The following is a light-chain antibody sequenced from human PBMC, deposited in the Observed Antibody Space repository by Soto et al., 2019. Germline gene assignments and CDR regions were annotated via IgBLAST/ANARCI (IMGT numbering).Light chain of an antibody. CDR1: QSIIGT. J-gene: IGKJ4*01. Sequence: DIQMTQSPSTLSSSFGDRVAITCRASQSIIGTLAWYQQRPGKAPKLLIFDASNLERGVPSRFSGSGSGTEFTLTITRLQPDDFATYHCQQYNTLSLTFGGGTKVDIK. CDR3: QQYNTLSLT. V-gene: IGKV1-5*01. CDR2: DAS.